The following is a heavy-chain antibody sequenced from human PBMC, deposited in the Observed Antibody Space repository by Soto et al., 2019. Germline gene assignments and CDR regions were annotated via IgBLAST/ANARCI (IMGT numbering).Heavy chain of an antibody. CDR3: ARQQWLVHPFFDF. J-gene: IGHJ4*02. V-gene: IGHV4-61*01. D-gene: IGHD6-19*01. Sequence: SVTQSLTCPVSGGSVSSGSYYWSWIRPPPGKGLEWIGYIYYSGSTNYNPSLKSRVTISVDTSKNQFSLKLSSVTAADTAGYYCARQQWLVHPFFDFCGQGTRVTVSA. CDR2: IYYSGST. CDR1: GGSVSSGSYY.